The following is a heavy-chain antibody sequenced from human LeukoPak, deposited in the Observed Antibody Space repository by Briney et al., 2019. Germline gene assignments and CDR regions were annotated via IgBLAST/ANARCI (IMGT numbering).Heavy chain of an antibody. D-gene: IGHD3-10*01. CDR2: ISWNSGSI. CDR3: AKAGWFGELLHNWFDP. CDR1: GFTFDDYA. V-gene: IGHV3-9*01. J-gene: IGHJ5*02. Sequence: PGRSLRLSCAASGFTFDDYAMHWVRQAPGKGLEWVSGISWNSGSIGYADSVKGRFTISRDNAKNSLYLQMNSLRAEDTALYYCAKAGWFGELLHNWFDPWGQGTLVTVSS.